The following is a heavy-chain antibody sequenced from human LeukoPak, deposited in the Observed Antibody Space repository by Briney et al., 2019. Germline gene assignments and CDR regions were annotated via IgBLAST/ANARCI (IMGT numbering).Heavy chain of an antibody. V-gene: IGHV4-59*08. D-gene: IGHD3-9*01. Sequence: PSETLSLTCTVSGGSISSYYWSWIRQPPGKGLEWIGYIYYSGSTNYNPSLKSRVTISVDTSKNQFSLKLSSVTAADTAVYYCARHRRQYDIWTGPGVYYYYGMDVWGQGTTVTVSS. CDR3: ARHRRQYDIWTGPGVYYYYGMDV. CDR2: IYYSGST. CDR1: GGSISSYY. J-gene: IGHJ6*02.